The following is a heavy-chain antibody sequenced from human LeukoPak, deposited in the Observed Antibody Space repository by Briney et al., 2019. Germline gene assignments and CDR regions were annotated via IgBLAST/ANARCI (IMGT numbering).Heavy chain of an antibody. J-gene: IGHJ5*02. D-gene: IGHD3-3*01. Sequence: RASETLSLTCAVYGGSFSGYYWSWIRQPPGKGLEWIGEINHSGSTNYNPSLKSRVTISVDTSKNQFSLKLSSVTAADTAVYYCARGGKGYDFWSGYYPGNWFDPWGQGTLVTVSS. CDR2: INHSGST. CDR1: GGSFSGYY. CDR3: ARGGKGYDFWSGYYPGNWFDP. V-gene: IGHV4-34*01.